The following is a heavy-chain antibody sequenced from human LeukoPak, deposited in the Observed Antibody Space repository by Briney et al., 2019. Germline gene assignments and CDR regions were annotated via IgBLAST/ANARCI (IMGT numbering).Heavy chain of an antibody. V-gene: IGHV4-31*03. D-gene: IGHD3-22*01. CDR2: IYYSGST. CDR1: GDSISSDGYY. J-gene: IGHJ3*02. Sequence: SQTLSLTCIVSGDSISSDGYYWSWIRQHPGKGLEWIGYIYYSGSTNYNPSLKSRVTISVDTSKNQFSLKLSSVTAADTAVYYCVRSSGYYGSSLDAFDIWGQGTMVTVSS. CDR3: VRSSGYYGSSLDAFDI.